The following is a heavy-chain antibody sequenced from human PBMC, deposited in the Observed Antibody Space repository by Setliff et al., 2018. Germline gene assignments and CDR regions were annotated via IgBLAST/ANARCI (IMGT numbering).Heavy chain of an antibody. J-gene: IGHJ5*02. Sequence: SVKVSCKASGATFSSHGISWVRQAPGQGLEWMGGTIPMFGTTEYAQKFQGRVTTTRDTSINTAYMELGSLTSDDTAFYYCVRSGKFGMRFWFDQWGQGTLVTVSS. CDR3: VRSGKFGMRFWFDQ. CDR1: GATFSSHG. D-gene: IGHD1-26*01. CDR2: TIPMFGTT. V-gene: IGHV1-69*05.